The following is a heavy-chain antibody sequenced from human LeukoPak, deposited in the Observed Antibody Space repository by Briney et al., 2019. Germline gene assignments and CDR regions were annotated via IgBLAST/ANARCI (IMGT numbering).Heavy chain of an antibody. CDR1: GFTFSSYD. CDR2: ISSDGSNK. J-gene: IGHJ4*02. D-gene: IGHD6-19*01. Sequence: GGSLRLSCAASGFTFSSYDMHWVRQAPGKGLEWVAVISSDGSNKYYADSVKGRFTISRDNSKNTLYLQMNSLRAEDTAVYYCAKVAGPQLTQWLVRLDYWGQGTLVTVSS. V-gene: IGHV3-30*18. CDR3: AKVAGPQLTQWLVRLDY.